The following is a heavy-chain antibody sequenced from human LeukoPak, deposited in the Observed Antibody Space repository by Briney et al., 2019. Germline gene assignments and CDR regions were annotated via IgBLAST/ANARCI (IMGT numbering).Heavy chain of an antibody. CDR2: ISASGNYI. J-gene: IGHJ3*02. D-gene: IGHD3-16*01. Sequence: SISASGNYIYYADSVEGRFTISRDSAENSLYMQMNSLGAEDTAVYYCARGLYYYGTDAFDIWGQGTMVTVS. CDR3: ARGLYYYGTDAFDI. V-gene: IGHV3-21*01.